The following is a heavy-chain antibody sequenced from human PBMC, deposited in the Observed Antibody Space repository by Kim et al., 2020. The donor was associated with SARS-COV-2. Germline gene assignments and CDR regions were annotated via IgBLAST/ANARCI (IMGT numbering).Heavy chain of an antibody. V-gene: IGHV4-39*01. CDR1: GGSISSSSYY. D-gene: IGHD5-12*01. Sequence: SETLSLTCTVSGGSISSSSYYWGWIRQPPGKGLEWIGSIYYSGSTYYTPPPKSRVTISVDTSKNQFSLKLSSVTAADTAVYYCARHASENQWLRKRWAHFDYWGQGTLVTVSS. J-gene: IGHJ4*02. CDR3: ARHASENQWLRKRWAHFDY. CDR2: IYYSGST.